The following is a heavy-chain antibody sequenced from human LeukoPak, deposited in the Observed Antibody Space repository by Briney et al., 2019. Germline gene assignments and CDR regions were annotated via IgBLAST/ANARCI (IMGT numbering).Heavy chain of an antibody. Sequence: GESLKISCKGSGYSFTSYWIGWVRQMPGKGLEWMGIIYPGDSDTRYSPSFQGQVTISADKSISTAYLQWSSLKASDTAMYYCARPGYCCGGSCNGFDYWGQGTLVTVSS. V-gene: IGHV5-51*01. CDR2: IYPGDSDT. J-gene: IGHJ4*02. D-gene: IGHD2-15*01. CDR3: ARPGYCCGGSCNGFDY. CDR1: GYSFTSYW.